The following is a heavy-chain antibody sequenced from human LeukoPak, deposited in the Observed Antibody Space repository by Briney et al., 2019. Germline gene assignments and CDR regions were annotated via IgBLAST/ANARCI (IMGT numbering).Heavy chain of an antibody. CDR1: GGSISSGDYY. D-gene: IGHD2-8*01. V-gene: IGHV4-30-4*01. CDR2: IYYSGST. J-gene: IGHJ6*02. Sequence: PSETLSLTCTVSGGSISSGDYYWSWIRQPPGKGLEWIGYIYYSGSTYYNPSLKNRVTISVDTSKNQFSLKLSSVTAADTAVYYCARCTGYYYYGMDVWGQGTTVTVSS. CDR3: ARCTGYYYYGMDV.